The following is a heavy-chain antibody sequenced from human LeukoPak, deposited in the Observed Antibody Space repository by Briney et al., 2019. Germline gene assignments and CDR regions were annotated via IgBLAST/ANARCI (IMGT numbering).Heavy chain of an antibody. CDR1: GVSISSGGSGEYY. D-gene: IGHD4-23*01. Sequence: SQTLSLTCTVSGVSISSGGSGEYYWGWIRQPPGKGLEWIGSIYYSGSTYYNPSLKSRVTISVDTSKNQFSLKLSSVTAADTAVYYCARHDYGGYHYFDYWGQGTLVTVSS. CDR2: IYYSGST. CDR3: ARHDYGGYHYFDY. V-gene: IGHV4-39*01. J-gene: IGHJ4*02.